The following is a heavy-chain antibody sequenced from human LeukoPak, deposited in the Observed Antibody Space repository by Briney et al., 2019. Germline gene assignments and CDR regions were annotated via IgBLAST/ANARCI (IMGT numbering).Heavy chain of an antibody. J-gene: IGHJ3*02. V-gene: IGHV4-61*01. Sequence: PSETLSLPCTVPVGSVSSDSYYWSWIRQPPGKGLECIGYLYHSGSSNYIPSLKSRVTISVDTSKIQFSLKLSSVTAADTAVDYCATQVVPAAMAPAFDIWGQGTMVTVSS. CDR1: VGSVSSDSYY. D-gene: IGHD2-2*01. CDR2: LYHSGSS. CDR3: ATQVVPAAMAPAFDI.